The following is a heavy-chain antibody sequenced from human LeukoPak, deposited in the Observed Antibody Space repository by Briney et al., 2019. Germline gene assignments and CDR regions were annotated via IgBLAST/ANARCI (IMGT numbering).Heavy chain of an antibody. Sequence: GGSLRLSCAASGFTFSSYWMSWGRQAPGKGLEWVANIKQDGSEKYYVDSVKGRFTISRDNAKNSLYLQMNSLRAEDTAVYYCARDSIVVVLGPSVWGKGTTVTVSS. CDR2: IKQDGSEK. J-gene: IGHJ6*04. V-gene: IGHV3-7*01. CDR1: GFTFSSYW. D-gene: IGHD2-2*01. CDR3: ARDSIVVVLGPSV.